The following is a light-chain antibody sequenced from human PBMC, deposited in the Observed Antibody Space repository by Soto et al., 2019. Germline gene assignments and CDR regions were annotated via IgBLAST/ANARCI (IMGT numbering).Light chain of an antibody. CDR2: DAS. CDR3: QQYENLPT. CDR1: QNINNY. J-gene: IGKJ5*01. V-gene: IGKV1-33*01. Sequence: DVQMTQSPSSLSASVGDRVSITCQASQNINNYLNWYQQKPGRAPKLLIYDASNLEAGVPSRFRGSGSGTDFTFTISRLQPEDIATYYCQQYENLPTFGQGTRLEI.